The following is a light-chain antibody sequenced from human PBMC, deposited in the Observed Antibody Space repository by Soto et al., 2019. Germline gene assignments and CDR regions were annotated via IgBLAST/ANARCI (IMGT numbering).Light chain of an antibody. Sequence: QSALTQPASVSGSPGQSITISCTGSSSDIGGSDYVSWYQLRPGKAPKLLIYDARNRPSGVSNRFSGSKSGNTASLTISGLQAEDEADYYCSSYKTSITLGVFGGGTKLTVL. CDR1: SSDIGGSDY. V-gene: IGLV2-14*01. CDR2: DAR. J-gene: IGLJ2*01. CDR3: SSYKTSITLGV.